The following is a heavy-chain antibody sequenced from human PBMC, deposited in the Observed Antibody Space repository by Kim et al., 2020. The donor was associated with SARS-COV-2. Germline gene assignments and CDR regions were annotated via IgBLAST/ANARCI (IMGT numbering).Heavy chain of an antibody. CDR1: GYTFTSYA. CDR2: INTNTGNP. J-gene: IGHJ3*02. Sequence: ASVKVSCKASGYTFTSYAMNWVRQAPGQGLEWMGWINTNTGNPTYAQGFTGRFVFSLDTSVSTAYLQISSLKAEDTAVYYCAREGYYYDSSGYRGGAFDIWGQGKMFTVSS. D-gene: IGHD3-22*01. V-gene: IGHV7-4-1*02. CDR3: AREGYYYDSSGYRGGAFDI.